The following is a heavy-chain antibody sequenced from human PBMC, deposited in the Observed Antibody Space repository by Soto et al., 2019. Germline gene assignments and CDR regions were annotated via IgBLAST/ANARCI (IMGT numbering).Heavy chain of an antibody. V-gene: IGHV1-69*06. CDR1: GGTFNGYG. D-gene: IGHD3-10*01. Sequence: QVQLVHSGAVVKKPGSSVEVSCKASGGTFNGYGISWVRQAPGQGLEWMGGTVPVFDTSKYAPRFQGRVTITADNSTSTAYMELSSVRSEDTAIYFCARGVSNSGAYYTGPSAYDLWGQGILVIVSS. CDR2: TVPVFDTS. J-gene: IGHJ3*01. CDR3: ARGVSNSGAYYTGPSAYDL.